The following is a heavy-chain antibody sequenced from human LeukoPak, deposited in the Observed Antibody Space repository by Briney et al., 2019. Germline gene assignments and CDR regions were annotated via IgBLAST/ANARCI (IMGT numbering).Heavy chain of an antibody. D-gene: IGHD3-3*01. V-gene: IGHV3-23*01. J-gene: IGHJ6*03. CDR3: AKDGKYYDFWSGYYSRSYYYYMDV. CDR2: ISVSGGST. Sequence: PGGSLRLSCAASGFTFSSYAMSWVRQAPGKGLEWVSAISVSGGSTYYADSVNGRFTISRDNSKNTMYLQLNSLRAEDTAVYYCAKDGKYYDFWSGYYSRSYYYYMDVWGKGTTVTVSS. CDR1: GFTFSSYA.